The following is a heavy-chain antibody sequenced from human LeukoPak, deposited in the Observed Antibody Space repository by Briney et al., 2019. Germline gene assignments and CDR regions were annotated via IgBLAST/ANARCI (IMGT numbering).Heavy chain of an antibody. Sequence: SETLSLTCDVSGASISSYYWSWIRQPAGKGLEWIGRIYTSANTKYNPSFKSRATISIDRSKNQLSLSLPSVTAADTAVYYCARDRIWNDAGLDPFDIWGQGKILSVSS. J-gene: IGHJ3*02. CDR3: ARDRIWNDAGLDPFDI. D-gene: IGHD1-1*01. CDR2: IYTSANT. CDR1: GASISSYY. V-gene: IGHV4-4*07.